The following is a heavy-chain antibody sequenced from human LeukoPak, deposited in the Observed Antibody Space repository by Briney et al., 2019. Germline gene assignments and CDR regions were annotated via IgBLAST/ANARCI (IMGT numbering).Heavy chain of an antibody. V-gene: IGHV4-4*07. D-gene: IGHD1-26*01. CDR2: IYTSGST. CDR3: ARLNGIVGATHHFDY. Sequence: SETLSLTCTVSGGSISSYYWSWIRQPAGKGLEWIGRIYTSGSTNYNPSLKSRVTISVDTSKNQFSLKLSSVTAADTAVYYCARLNGIVGATHHFDYWGQGTLVTVSS. CDR1: GGSISSYY. J-gene: IGHJ4*02.